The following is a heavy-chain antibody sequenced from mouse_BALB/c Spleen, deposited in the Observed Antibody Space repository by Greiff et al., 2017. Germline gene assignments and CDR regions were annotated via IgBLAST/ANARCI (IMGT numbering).Heavy chain of an antibody. CDR1: GFTFSSFG. CDR3: ARGSFSWFAY. V-gene: IGHV5-17*02. CDR2: ISSGSSTI. J-gene: IGHJ3*01. Sequence: EVQGVESGGGLVQPGGSRKLSCAASGFTFSSFGMHWVRQAPEKGLEWVAYISSGSSTIYYADTVKGRFTISRDNPKNTLFLQMTSLRSEDTAMYYCARGSFSWFAYWGQGTLVTVSA.